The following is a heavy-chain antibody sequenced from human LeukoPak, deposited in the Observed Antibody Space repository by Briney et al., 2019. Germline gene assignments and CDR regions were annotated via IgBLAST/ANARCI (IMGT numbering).Heavy chain of an antibody. CDR1: GFTLSSYG. CDR3: ARDRGVTTFFDY. CDR2: ISYDGSNK. D-gene: IGHD4-17*01. Sequence: PGGSLRLSCAASGFTLSSYGMHWVRQAPGKGLEWVAVISYDGSNKYYADSVKGRFTISRDNSKNTLYLQMNSLRAEDTAVYYCARDRGVTTFFDYWGQGTLVTVSS. J-gene: IGHJ4*02. V-gene: IGHV3-30*03.